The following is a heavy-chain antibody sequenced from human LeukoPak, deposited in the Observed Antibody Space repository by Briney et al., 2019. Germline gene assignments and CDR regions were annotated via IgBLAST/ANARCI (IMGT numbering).Heavy chain of an antibody. V-gene: IGHV3-53*05. CDR3: AKPHFDY. J-gene: IGHJ4*02. CDR1: GFTVSSNS. Sequence: PGGSLRLSCTVSGFTVSSNSMSWVRQAPGKGLEWVSFIYSAGNTHYSDSVKGRFTISIDNSKNTLYLQMNSLRAEDTALYYCAKPHFDYWGQGTLVTVSS. CDR2: IYSAGNT.